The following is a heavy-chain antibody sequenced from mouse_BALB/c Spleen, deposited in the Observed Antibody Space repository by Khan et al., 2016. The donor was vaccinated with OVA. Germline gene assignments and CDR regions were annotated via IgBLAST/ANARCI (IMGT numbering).Heavy chain of an antibody. Sequence: EVQLLESGPGLVKPSQSLSLTCTVTGYSFTSGYGWNCIRQFPGNKLEWMGYISYSGSTNYNPSLKSRISITRDTSKNQFFLQLNSVTTEDTATDYSARTAGIEYWGQGTTLTVSS. CDR1: GYSFTSGYG. V-gene: IGHV3-2*02. J-gene: IGHJ2*01. CDR3: ARTAGIEY. CDR2: ISYSGST. D-gene: IGHD1-2*01.